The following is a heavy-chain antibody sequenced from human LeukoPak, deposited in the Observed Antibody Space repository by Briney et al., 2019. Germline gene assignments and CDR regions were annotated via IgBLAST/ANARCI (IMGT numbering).Heavy chain of an antibody. CDR2: INPNDGDT. J-gene: IGHJ4*02. Sequence: AASVKVSCKASGYTFTDYYMHWVRQAPGQGFEWMGWINPNDGDTNYAQKFQGRVTMTRDTSISTAHMEVSRLRSDDTAVYYCARANSLYCSSTTCLFDYWGQGTLVTVSS. CDR1: GYTFTDYY. CDR3: ARANSLYCSSTTCLFDY. V-gene: IGHV1-2*02. D-gene: IGHD2-2*01.